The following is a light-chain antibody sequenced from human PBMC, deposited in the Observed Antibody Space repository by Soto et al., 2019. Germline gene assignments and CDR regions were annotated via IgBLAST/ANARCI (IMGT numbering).Light chain of an antibody. V-gene: IGLV2-14*01. Sequence: QSVLTQPASVSGSPGQSITISCTGTSSDIGAYNFVSWFQHPPGKAPKLLIYEVSNRPSGVSDRFSASKSGNTASLPISGLQAEDESDYYCASFTTSNTWVFGGGTKLTVL. CDR2: EVS. J-gene: IGLJ3*02. CDR3: ASFTTSNTWV. CDR1: SSDIGAYNF.